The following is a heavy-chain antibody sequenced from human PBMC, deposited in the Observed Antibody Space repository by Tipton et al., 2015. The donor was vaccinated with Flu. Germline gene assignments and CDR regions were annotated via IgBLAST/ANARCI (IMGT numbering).Heavy chain of an antibody. CDR3: ARFRGSSSPIDP. CDR1: SYSISGTYY. D-gene: IGHD6-6*01. Sequence: TLSLTCAVSSYSISGTYYWGWIRQPPGKGLEWIGSIFHSGTAYYNPSLEGRVTISVDTSKNQFSLKLTSVTAADTAIYYCARFRGSSSPIDPWGQGTLVTVSS. CDR2: IFHSGTA. J-gene: IGHJ5*02. V-gene: IGHV4-38-2*01.